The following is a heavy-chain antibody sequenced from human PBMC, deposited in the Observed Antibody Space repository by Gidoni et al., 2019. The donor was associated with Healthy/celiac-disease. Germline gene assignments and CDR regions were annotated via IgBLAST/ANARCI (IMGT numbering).Heavy chain of an antibody. J-gene: IGHJ1*01. D-gene: IGHD6-13*01. Sequence: FTISRDNSKNTLYLQMNSLRAEDTAVYYCAKEGSSKDLGYFQHWGQGTLVTVSS. CDR3: AKEGSSKDLGYFQH. V-gene: IGHV3-23*01.